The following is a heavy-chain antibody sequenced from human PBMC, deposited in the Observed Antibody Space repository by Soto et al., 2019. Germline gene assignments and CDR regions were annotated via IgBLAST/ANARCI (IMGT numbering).Heavy chain of an antibody. CDR1: GYTLTELS. J-gene: IGHJ6*03. D-gene: IGHD3-3*01. Sequence: ASVKVSCKVSGYTLTELSMHWVRQAPGKGLEWMGGFDPEDGETIYAQKFQGRVTMTEDTSTDTAYMELSSLRSEDTAVYYCATDLTIFGVAKPYYYYYMDVWGKGTTVTVSS. CDR3: ATDLTIFGVAKPYYYYYMDV. CDR2: FDPEDGET. V-gene: IGHV1-24*01.